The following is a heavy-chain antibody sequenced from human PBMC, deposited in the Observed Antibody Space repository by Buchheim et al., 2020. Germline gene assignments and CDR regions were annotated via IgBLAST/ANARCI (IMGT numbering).Heavy chain of an antibody. D-gene: IGHD2-2*03. J-gene: IGHJ5*02. CDR2: IYHSGST. CDR3: ARDRSSDWILPGVLDP. Sequence: QLQLQESGSGLVKPSQTLSLTYAVSGGSISSGGYSWSWIRQPPGKGLEWIGYIYHSGSTYYNPSLKSRATISVDRSKNQFSLKLSSVTAADTAVYYCARDRSSDWILPGVLDPWGQGTL. CDR1: GGSISSGGYS. V-gene: IGHV4-30-2*01.